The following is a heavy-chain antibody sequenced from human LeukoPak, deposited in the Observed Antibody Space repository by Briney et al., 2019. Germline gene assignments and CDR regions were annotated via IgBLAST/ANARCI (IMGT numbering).Heavy chain of an antibody. J-gene: IGHJ4*02. D-gene: IGHD3-10*02. CDR1: GLTFSTYW. CDR2: IYSDGSGT. V-gene: IGHV3-74*01. CDR3: ARDRNYVPDY. Sequence: GGSLRLSCAASGLTFSTYWMHWVRQAPGKGLVWVSRIYSDGSGTIYADSVKGRFTISRDNAKNTLYLQMNSLRAEDTAVYYCARDRNYVPDYWGQGTLVTVSS.